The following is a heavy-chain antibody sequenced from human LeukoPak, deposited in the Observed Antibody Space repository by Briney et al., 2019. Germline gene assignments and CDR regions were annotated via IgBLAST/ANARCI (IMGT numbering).Heavy chain of an antibody. Sequence: PGGSLRLSCAASGFTFNTYWMQWVRQAPGKGLVWLSHITSDGSSTSYADSVKGRFTTSRGNAKNTLYLQMNSLRAEDTAVYYCVRDNFGVDYWGQGTLVTVSS. CDR1: GFTFNTYW. V-gene: IGHV3-74*03. J-gene: IGHJ4*02. D-gene: IGHD3-16*01. CDR2: ITSDGSST. CDR3: VRDNFGVDY.